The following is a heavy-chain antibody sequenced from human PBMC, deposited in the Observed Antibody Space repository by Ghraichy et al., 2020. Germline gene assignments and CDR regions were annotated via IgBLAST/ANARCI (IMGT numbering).Heavy chain of an antibody. CDR2: IDTSGDTT. Sequence: GGSLRLSCAASGFRFGEFYMTWIRQAPGKGLECLSYIDTSGDTTYYADSVKGRFTISRDNAENSLYLQMSSLRGDDTGVYYCARLADYFDSSAYYDGFDPWGQGTLVTVSS. D-gene: IGHD3-22*01. J-gene: IGHJ5*02. CDR3: ARLADYFDSSAYYDGFDP. CDR1: GFRFGEFY. V-gene: IGHV3-11*01.